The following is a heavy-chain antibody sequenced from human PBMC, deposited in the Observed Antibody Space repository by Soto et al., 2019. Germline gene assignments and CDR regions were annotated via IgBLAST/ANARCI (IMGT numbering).Heavy chain of an antibody. Sequence: SETLSLTCSVSGGSVSSVSYYWSWIRQSPGKGLEWIGYIYYSGSTKYNPSLKSRVTISLDTSKNQFSLKLRSVTAADTAVYYCARSIDCSGGRCHDYWGKGTLVTV. J-gene: IGHJ4*02. V-gene: IGHV4-61*01. CDR2: IYYSGST. CDR1: GGSVSSVSYY. CDR3: ARSIDCSGGRCHDY. D-gene: IGHD2-15*01.